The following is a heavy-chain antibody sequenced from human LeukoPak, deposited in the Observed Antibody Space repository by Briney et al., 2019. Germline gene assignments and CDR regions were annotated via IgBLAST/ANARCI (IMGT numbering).Heavy chain of an antibody. Sequence: GASVKVSCKASGYTFTSYDINWVRQATGQGLEWMGWMSAYNGNTNYAQKLQGRVTMTTDTSTSTAYMELRSLRSDDTAVYYCARVDYDSSGHSLDLFDYWGQGTLVTVSS. CDR3: ARVDYDSSGHSLDLFDY. CDR1: GYTFTSYD. CDR2: MSAYNGNT. J-gene: IGHJ4*02. V-gene: IGHV1-18*01. D-gene: IGHD3-22*01.